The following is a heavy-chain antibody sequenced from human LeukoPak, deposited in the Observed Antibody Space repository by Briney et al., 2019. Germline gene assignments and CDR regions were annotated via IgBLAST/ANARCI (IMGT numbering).Heavy chain of an antibody. V-gene: IGHV1-8*01. Sequence: ASVKVSCKASGYTFASYDINWVRQAAGQGLEWMGWMNPNSGNTGYAQKFQDRFTMTSNTSISAAYMELSSLRSEDTAVYYCARGNANYGDYYFDSWGQGTLVTVSS. J-gene: IGHJ4*02. CDR3: ARGNANYGDYYFDS. CDR1: GYTFASYD. CDR2: MNPNSGNT. D-gene: IGHD4-17*01.